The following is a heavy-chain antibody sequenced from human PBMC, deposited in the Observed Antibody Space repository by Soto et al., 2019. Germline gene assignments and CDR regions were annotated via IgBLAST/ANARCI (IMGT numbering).Heavy chain of an antibody. V-gene: IGHV3-23*01. CDR1: GFTFSNYA. Sequence: GGSLRLSCAASGFTFSNYAMSWVRQAPGKGLEWVSAISGSGGSTYYADSVKGQFTISRDNSKNTLYLQMNSLRAEDTAVYYCAKGRPEQCVAVAPDAFDIWGQGTMVTVSS. J-gene: IGHJ3*02. D-gene: IGHD6-19*01. CDR2: ISGSGGST. CDR3: AKGRPEQCVAVAPDAFDI.